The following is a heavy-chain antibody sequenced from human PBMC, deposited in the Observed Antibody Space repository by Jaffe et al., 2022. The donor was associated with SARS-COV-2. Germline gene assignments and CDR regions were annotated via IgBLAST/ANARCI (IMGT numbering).Heavy chain of an antibody. CDR1: GFTFSNFA. CDR2: IVSDFKT. V-gene: IGHV3-23*01. D-gene: IGHD4-17*01. Sequence: EVQLLESGGGLVQPGGSLRLSCAASGFTFSNFAMSWVRQAPGKGLEWVSAIVSDFKTYYADSVKGRFTVSRDNSKNTVYLQMNSLRAEDTAVYYCAKELPPNGAFDYWGQGTLVTVSS. CDR3: AKELPPNGAFDY. J-gene: IGHJ4*02.